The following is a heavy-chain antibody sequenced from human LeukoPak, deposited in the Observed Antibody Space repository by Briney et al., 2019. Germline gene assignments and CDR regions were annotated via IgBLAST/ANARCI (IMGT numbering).Heavy chain of an antibody. J-gene: IGHJ4*02. V-gene: IGHV3-11*01. Sequence: GGSLRLSCAASGFTFSDYWMSWFRQAPGKGLEWVSYISSSVATTYYADSVKGRFTISRDNAKNSLYLQMNSLRAEDTAVYYCARLGFIEAAGTVDYWGQGTLVIVSS. CDR1: GFTFSDYW. D-gene: IGHD6-13*01. CDR3: ARLGFIEAAGTVDY. CDR2: ISSSVATT.